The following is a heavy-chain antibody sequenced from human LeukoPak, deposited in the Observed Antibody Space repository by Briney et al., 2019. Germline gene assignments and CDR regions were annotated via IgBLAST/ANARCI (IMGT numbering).Heavy chain of an antibody. CDR3: AREYYYDSSGYYYYYGMDV. CDR1: GFTFSSYA. Sequence: GRSLRLSCAASGFTFSSYAMHWVRQAPGKGLDWVALISYDGSNKYYADSVKGRFTISRDNSKNTLYLQMNSLRAEDTAVYYCAREYYYDSSGYYYYYGMDVWGQGTTVTVSS. CDR2: ISYDGSNK. J-gene: IGHJ6*02. D-gene: IGHD3-22*01. V-gene: IGHV3-30-3*01.